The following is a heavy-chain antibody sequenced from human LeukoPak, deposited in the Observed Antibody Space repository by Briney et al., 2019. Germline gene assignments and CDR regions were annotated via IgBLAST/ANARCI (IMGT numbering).Heavy chain of an antibody. CDR1: AFIFSTYW. Sequence: GGSLRLSCEASAFIFSTYWMHCVRQAPGRGLLWVSRINSDRSTTNYADSVKGRFTISRDNAKNALYLQMDSLRVEDTAVYYCVTGPVGGTNYWGQGTLVTVSS. CDR3: VTGPVGGTNY. CDR2: INSDRSTT. J-gene: IGHJ4*01. V-gene: IGHV3-74*01. D-gene: IGHD1-26*01.